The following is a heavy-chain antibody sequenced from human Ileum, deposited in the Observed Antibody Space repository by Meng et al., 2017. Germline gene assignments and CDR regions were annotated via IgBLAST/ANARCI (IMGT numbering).Heavy chain of an antibody. J-gene: IGHJ4*02. CDR3: ATRGRDFDY. Sequence: GESLKISCAASGFTFSSYAMSWVRQAPGKGLEWVSAISGSGGGTYYADSVKGRFTISRDNSKNTLYLQMNSLRAEDTAVYYCATRGRDFDYWGQGTLVTVSS. V-gene: IGHV3-23*01. CDR1: GFTFSSYA. CDR2: ISGSGGGT.